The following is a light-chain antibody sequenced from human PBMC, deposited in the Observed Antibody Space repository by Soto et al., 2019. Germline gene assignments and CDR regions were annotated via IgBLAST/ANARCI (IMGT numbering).Light chain of an antibody. Sequence: QSVLTQPASVSGSPGQSITISCTGTSSDVGGYNYVSWYQQHPGKAPKLMIYDVSNRPSGVSNRFSGSKSGNTASLTSSGRQAEYEADDYCRSYTSSSTPQVGFGGGTNHRP. CDR1: SSDVGGYNY. V-gene: IGLV2-14*01. J-gene: IGLJ2*01. CDR3: RSYTSSSTPQVG. CDR2: DVS.